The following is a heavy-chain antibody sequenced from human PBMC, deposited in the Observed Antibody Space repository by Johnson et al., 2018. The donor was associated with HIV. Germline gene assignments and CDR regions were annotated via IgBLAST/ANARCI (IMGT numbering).Heavy chain of an antibody. CDR2: IWYDGSNK. D-gene: IGHD3-10*01. Sequence: QVQLVESGGGVVQPGRSLRLSCAASGFTFSNYGMHWVRQAPGKGLEWVAVIWYDGSNKYYVDSVKGRFTISRDKSKNTLYLQMNSLRAEDTALYYCAKALRTGTPNDAFDIWGQGTMVTVSS. CDR1: GFTFSNYG. CDR3: AKALRTGTPNDAFDI. V-gene: IGHV3-33*03. J-gene: IGHJ3*02.